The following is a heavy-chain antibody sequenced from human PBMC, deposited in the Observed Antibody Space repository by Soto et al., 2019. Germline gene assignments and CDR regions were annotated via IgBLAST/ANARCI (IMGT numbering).Heavy chain of an antibody. CDR1: GYTFTSYG. J-gene: IGHJ4*02. V-gene: IGHV1-18*01. CDR3: ARLLAPYCGGDCFSGFDY. Sequence: ASVKVSCKASGYTFTSYGISWVRQAPGQGLEWMGWISAYNGNTNYAQKLQGRVTMTTDTSTSTAYMELSSLRSDDTAVYYCARLLAPYCGGDCFSGFDYWGQGTLVTVSS. CDR2: ISAYNGNT. D-gene: IGHD2-21*02.